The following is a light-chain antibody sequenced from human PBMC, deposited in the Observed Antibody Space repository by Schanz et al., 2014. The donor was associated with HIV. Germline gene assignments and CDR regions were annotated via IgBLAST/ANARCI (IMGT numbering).Light chain of an antibody. J-gene: IGKJ4*02. CDR1: QSVKSNF. Sequence: EIVLTQTPGTLSLSPGERGTLSCRASQSVKSNFIGWYQQKPGQAPRLLIYGASTRATGIPDRFSGSGSGTDFTLTISRLEPEDFAVYYCHHYGDSRGTFGGGTEVDI. V-gene: IGKV3-20*01. CDR2: GAS. CDR3: HHYGDSRGT.